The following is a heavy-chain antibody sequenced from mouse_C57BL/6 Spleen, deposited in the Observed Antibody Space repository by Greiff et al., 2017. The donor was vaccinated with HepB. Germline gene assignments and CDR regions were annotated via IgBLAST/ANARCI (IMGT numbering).Heavy chain of an antibody. Sequence: EVKVEESGGGLVQPGGSMKLSCVASGFTFSNYWMNWVRQSPEKGLEWVAQIRLKSDNYATHYAESVKGRFTISRDDSKSSVYLQMNNLRAEDTGIYYCTGGLYGKKAWFAYWGQGTLVTVSA. J-gene: IGHJ3*01. CDR2: IRLKSDNYAT. CDR1: GFTFSNYW. V-gene: IGHV6-3*01. D-gene: IGHD2-10*02. CDR3: TGGLYGKKAWFAY.